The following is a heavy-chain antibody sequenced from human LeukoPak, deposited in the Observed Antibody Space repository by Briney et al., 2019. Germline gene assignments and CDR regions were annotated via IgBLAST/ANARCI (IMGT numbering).Heavy chain of an antibody. V-gene: IGHV1-18*01. J-gene: IGHJ6*02. CDR1: GYTFTSYG. Sequence: PGASVKVSCKASGYTFTSYGISWVRQAPGQRLEWMGWISAYNGNTNYAQKLQGRVTMTTDTSTSTAYMELRSLRSDDTAVYYCARVGGDPIYYYGMDVWGQGTTVTVSS. CDR2: ISAYNGNT. D-gene: IGHD2-21*01. CDR3: ARVGGDPIYYYGMDV.